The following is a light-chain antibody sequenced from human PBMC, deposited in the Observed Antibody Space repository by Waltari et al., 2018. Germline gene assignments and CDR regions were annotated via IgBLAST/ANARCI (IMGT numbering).Light chain of an antibody. CDR2: EVT. CDR1: SSDAGRYNL. V-gene: IGLV2-23*02. CDR3: CSDAGGKTWV. J-gene: IGLJ3*02. Sequence: QSALTQPASVSGSPGQSITISCTGTSSDAGRYNLVSWYQHNPGKAPKLMIYEVTKRHSGFSNRFTGSKSGNTASLTISGLQTEDEADYYCCSDAGGKTWVFGGGTKLTVL.